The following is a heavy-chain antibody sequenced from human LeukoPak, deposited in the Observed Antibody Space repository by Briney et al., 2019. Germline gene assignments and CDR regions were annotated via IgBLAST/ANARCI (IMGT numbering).Heavy chain of an antibody. J-gene: IGHJ3*02. V-gene: IGHV4-59*12. D-gene: IGHD3-22*01. CDR3: ARGRGYYDAFDT. Sequence: PSETLSLTCTVSGGSISSDYWFWIRQSPEEGLEWIGYIYYSGETNYNPPLKSRVTISVDTSKKQFSLRLTSVTAADTAVYYCARGRGYYDAFDTWGQGTMVTVS. CDR1: GGSISSDY. CDR2: IYYSGET.